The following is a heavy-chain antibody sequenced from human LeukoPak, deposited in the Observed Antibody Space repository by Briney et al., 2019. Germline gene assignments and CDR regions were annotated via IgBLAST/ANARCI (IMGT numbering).Heavy chain of an antibody. Sequence: PGGSLRLSCAASGFTFSSYGMHWVRQAPGKGLEWVAVISYDGGNKFYADSVKVRFTISRDNSKNTLYLQMNSLRPEDTALYYRAKDGIRYCSGGSCYSEGMDVWGQGTTVTVSS. CDR3: AKDGIRYCSGGSCYSEGMDV. D-gene: IGHD2-15*01. V-gene: IGHV3-30*18. CDR2: ISYDGGNK. CDR1: GFTFSSYG. J-gene: IGHJ6*02.